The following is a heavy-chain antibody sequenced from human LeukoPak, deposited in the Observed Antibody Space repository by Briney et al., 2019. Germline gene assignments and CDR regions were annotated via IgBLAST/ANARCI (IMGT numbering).Heavy chain of an antibody. Sequence: GASVKVSCKASGYTFTGYYMHWVRQAPGQGLEWMGWINPNSGGTNYSQKFQGRVTMTRDTSISTAYMELSRLRSDDTAVYYCARVFLVPAAGWFAPWGQGTLVTVSS. CDR1: GYTFTGYY. CDR2: INPNSGGT. V-gene: IGHV1-2*02. J-gene: IGHJ5*02. D-gene: IGHD2-2*01. CDR3: ARVFLVPAAGWFAP.